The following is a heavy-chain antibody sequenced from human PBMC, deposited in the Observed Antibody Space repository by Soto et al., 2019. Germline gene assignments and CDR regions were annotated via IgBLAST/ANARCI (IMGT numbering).Heavy chain of an antibody. V-gene: IGHV3-74*01. D-gene: IGHD6-6*01. CDR3: ARDPIGYSISSGFDY. CDR2: INSDGSST. Sequence: GGSLRLSCAASGFTFSSYWMHWVRQAPGKGLVWVSRINSDGSSTSYADSVKGRFTISRDNAKNTLYLQMNSLRAEDTAVYYCARDPIGYSISSGFDYWGQGTLVTVSS. CDR1: GFTFSSYW. J-gene: IGHJ4*02.